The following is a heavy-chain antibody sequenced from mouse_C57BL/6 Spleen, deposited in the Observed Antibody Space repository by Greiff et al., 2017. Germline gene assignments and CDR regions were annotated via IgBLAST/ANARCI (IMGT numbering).Heavy chain of an antibody. CDR3: ARYDGYYLYWYFDV. CDR1: GYTFTSYW. J-gene: IGHJ1*03. CDR2: IYPGSGST. Sequence: QVQLQQPGAELVKPGASVKMSCKASGYTFTSYWITWVKQRPGQGLEWIGDIYPGSGSTHYNETFKSKATLTVDTSSSTAYMQLSRLTSEDSAVYYCARYDGYYLYWYFDVWGTGTTVTVSS. V-gene: IGHV1-55*01. D-gene: IGHD2-3*01.